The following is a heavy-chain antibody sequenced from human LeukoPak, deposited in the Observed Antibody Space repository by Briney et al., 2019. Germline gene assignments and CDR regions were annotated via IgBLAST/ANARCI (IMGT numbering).Heavy chain of an antibody. D-gene: IGHD2-15*01. Sequence: ASVKVSCKASGYTFTGYYMHWVRQAPGQGLEWMGWINPNSGGTDYAQKFQGRVTMTRDTSISTAYMELSRLRSDDTAVYYCARGGWVAATQGAFDIWGQGTMVTVSS. CDR3: ARGGWVAATQGAFDI. CDR2: INPNSGGT. CDR1: GYTFTGYY. V-gene: IGHV1-2*02. J-gene: IGHJ3*02.